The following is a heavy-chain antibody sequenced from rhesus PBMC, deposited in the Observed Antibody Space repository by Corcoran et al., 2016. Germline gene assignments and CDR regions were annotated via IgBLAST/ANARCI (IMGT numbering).Heavy chain of an antibody. J-gene: IGHJ2*01. CDR1: GGSIRAAYY. CDR2: IYSSGGVT. V-gene: IGHV4-106*01. Sequence: QVQLQESGPGLVKPSETLSLTCAVSGGSIRAAYYWSWCRAPPGKGLEWIGYIYSSGGVTNYNPSLKNRVTISIDTSKNQFSLKLSSVTAADTAVYYCARYNSNYGWYFDLWGPGTPITISS. D-gene: IGHD1-26*01. CDR3: ARYNSNYGWYFDL.